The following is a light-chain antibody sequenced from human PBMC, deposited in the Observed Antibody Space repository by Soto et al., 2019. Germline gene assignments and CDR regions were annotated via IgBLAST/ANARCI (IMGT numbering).Light chain of an antibody. J-gene: IGKJ1*01. Sequence: EIVLTQAPGTPSLSPGERANLSCSSSQSVTSSYLTWYQQKPGQAPRLLIYGASTRAAGIPDRFSGSGSGTDFTLTISSLEPEDFAVYYCQQYNNWPRTFGQGTKVDI. CDR2: GAS. V-gene: IGKV3-20*01. CDR3: QQYNNWPRT. CDR1: QSVTSSY.